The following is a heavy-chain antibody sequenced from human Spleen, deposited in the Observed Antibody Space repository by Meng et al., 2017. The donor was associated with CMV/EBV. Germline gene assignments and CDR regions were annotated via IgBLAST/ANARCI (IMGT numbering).Heavy chain of an antibody. CDR3: ARDRGDGYNFAY. J-gene: IGHJ4*02. V-gene: IGHV3-21*01. Sequence: SCAVSGFTLSNYYMSWVRQAQGKGLEWVSSMSPSSTFIYYGDSLKGRFTISRDNAKNSLYLDMYSLSAEDTAVYYCARDRGDGYNFAYWGQGALVTVSS. CDR1: GFTLSNYY. CDR2: MSPSSTFI. D-gene: IGHD5-24*01.